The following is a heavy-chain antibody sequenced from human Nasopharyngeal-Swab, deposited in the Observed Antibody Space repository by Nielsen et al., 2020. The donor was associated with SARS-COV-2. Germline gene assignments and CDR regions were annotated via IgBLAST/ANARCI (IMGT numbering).Heavy chain of an antibody. D-gene: IGHD1-26*01. CDR2: INNDGSIT. J-gene: IGHJ4*02. CDR3: GRPHSSSHYVVDY. CDR1: GFTSNNYW. V-gene: IGHV3-74*01. Sequence: GESLKISCAASGFTSNNYWMHWVRQVPGRGLVWVSRINNDGSITNYADSVEGRFTISRDDAKNTVYLQMNSLRADDTAVYYCGRPHSSSHYVVDYWGQGTLVTVSS.